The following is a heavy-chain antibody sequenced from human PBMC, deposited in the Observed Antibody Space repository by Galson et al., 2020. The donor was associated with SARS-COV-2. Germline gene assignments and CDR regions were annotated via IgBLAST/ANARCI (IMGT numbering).Heavy chain of an antibody. V-gene: IGHV1-2*02. CDR1: GYTFTGYY. CDR2: INPNSGGT. J-gene: IGHJ4*02. D-gene: IGHD6-13*01. Sequence: ASVKVYCKASGYTFTGYYMHWVRQAPGQGLEWMGWINPNSGGTNYAQKFQGRVTMTRDTSISTAYMEPSRLRTDDTTVYYGASESQYSSSGYEYWGQGIRETVSS. CDR3: ASESQYSSSGYEY.